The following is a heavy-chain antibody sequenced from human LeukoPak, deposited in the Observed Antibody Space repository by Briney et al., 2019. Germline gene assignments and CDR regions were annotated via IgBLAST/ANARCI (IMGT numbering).Heavy chain of an antibody. D-gene: IGHD1-26*01. Sequence: GGSLRLSCAASGFSFSNYWMTWVRQAPGKGLEWVANIKQDGSEKYYVDSVRGRFTISRDNAKNSLFLQMNTLRAEDTAVYYCARDRYRWELLLDYAFDIWGQGTMVTVSS. CDR2: IKQDGSEK. J-gene: IGHJ3*02. V-gene: IGHV3-7*01. CDR1: GFSFSNYW. CDR3: ARDRYRWELLLDYAFDI.